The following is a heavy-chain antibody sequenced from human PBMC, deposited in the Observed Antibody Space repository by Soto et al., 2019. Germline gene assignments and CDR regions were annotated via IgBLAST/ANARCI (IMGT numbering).Heavy chain of an antibody. Sequence: EVQLLESGGGLVQPGGSLRLSGASSGFTFSTNSMTWVRQAPGKGLEWVCGISGGGDSTHYADSVKGRFTISIDTSMNLVYLQMNRLSADDTAVYFCSKWDGYGDKWGQGTLASASS. CDR3: SKWDGYGDK. CDR2: ISGGGDST. V-gene: IGHV3-23*01. D-gene: IGHD5-12*01. CDR1: GFTFSTNS. J-gene: IGHJ4*02.